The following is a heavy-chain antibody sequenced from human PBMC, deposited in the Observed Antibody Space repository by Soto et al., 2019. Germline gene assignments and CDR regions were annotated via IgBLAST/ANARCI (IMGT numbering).Heavy chain of an antibody. CDR3: ARARGGLGYCSGGSCWRGWFDP. D-gene: IGHD2-15*01. J-gene: IGHJ5*02. CDR2: IYYSGST. V-gene: IGHV4-59*01. Sequence: QVQLQESGPGLVKPSETLSLTCTVSGGSISSYYWSWIRQPPGKGLEWIGYIYYSGSTNYNPSLKSRVTISVDTPKNQFSLKLSSVTAADTAVYYCARARGGLGYCSGGSCWRGWFDPWGQGTLVTVSS. CDR1: GGSISSYY.